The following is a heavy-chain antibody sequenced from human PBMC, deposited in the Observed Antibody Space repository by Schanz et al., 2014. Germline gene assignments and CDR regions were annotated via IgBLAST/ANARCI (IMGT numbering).Heavy chain of an antibody. V-gene: IGHV3-21*01. CDR2: ISTSGTYM. Sequence: EVQLVASGGGLVQPGGSLRLSCAASSFAVDNYYMSCVRQAPGRGLEWVSSISTSGTYMYIADSLKGRLTISRDDAKKSMYLQMNNLRAEDTAVYYCVRVSFADPRLYRGMDRDIDYWGQGTLVTVSS. J-gene: IGHJ4*02. CDR1: SFAVDNYY. D-gene: IGHD5-18*01. CDR3: VRVSFADPRLYRGMDRDIDY.